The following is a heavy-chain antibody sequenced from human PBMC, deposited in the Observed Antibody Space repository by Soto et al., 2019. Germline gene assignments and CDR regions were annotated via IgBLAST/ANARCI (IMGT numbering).Heavy chain of an antibody. CDR2: IYYNGAT. J-gene: IGHJ3*02. V-gene: IGHV4-39*01. Sequence: PSETLSLTCTVSGGSFTTTSHYWGWVRQPPGNGLEWIGSIYYNGATYYNPSLRSRATVSLDTPNNQVSLKLSSVTAADTAVYYCARLRGKTTVTTQGMFQRTDAFDIWGQGTMVTVSS. D-gene: IGHD4-17*01. CDR3: ARLRGKTTVTTQGMFQRTDAFDI. CDR1: GGSFTTTSHY.